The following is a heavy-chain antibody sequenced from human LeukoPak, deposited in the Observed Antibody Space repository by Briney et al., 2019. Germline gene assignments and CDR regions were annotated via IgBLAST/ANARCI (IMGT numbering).Heavy chain of an antibody. CDR1: GFTFSSYG. CDR3: AKEFGELPPTPEYYYGMDV. J-gene: IGHJ6*04. D-gene: IGHD3-10*01. V-gene: IGHV3-30*18. CDR2: ISYDGSNK. Sequence: PGGSLRLSCAASGFTFSSYGMHWVRQAPGKGLEWVAVISYDGSNKYYADSMKGRFTISRDNSKNTLYLQMNSLRAEDTAVCYCAKEFGELPPTPEYYYGMDVWGKGTTVTVSS.